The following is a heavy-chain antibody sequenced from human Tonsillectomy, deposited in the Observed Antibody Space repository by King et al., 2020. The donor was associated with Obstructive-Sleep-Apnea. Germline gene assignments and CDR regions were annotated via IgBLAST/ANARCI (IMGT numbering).Heavy chain of an antibody. D-gene: IGHD5-12*01. CDR1: GFIFSSYG. CDR2: IRYDGSYK. Sequence: VQLVESGGGVVQPGGSLRLSCAASGFIFSSYGIHWVRQAPGKGLEWVTFIRYDGSYKYYADSVKGRFTISRDNSKNTLYLQRNSLRAEDTAVYYCAKDAAPQYSDYPYYVDYWGQGTLVTVSS. CDR3: AKDAAPQYSDYPYYVDY. J-gene: IGHJ4*02. V-gene: IGHV3-30*02.